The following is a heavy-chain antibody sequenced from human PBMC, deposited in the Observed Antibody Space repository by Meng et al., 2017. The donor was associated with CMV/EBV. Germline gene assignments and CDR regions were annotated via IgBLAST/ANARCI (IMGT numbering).Heavy chain of an antibody. D-gene: IGHD2-15*01. CDR3: ARGSNCSGGSCYSRDYYGMDV. Sequence: GSLRLSCTVSGGSISSYYWSWIRQPPGKGLEWIGYIYYSGSTNYNPSLKSRVTISVDTSKNQFSLKLSSVTAADTAVYYCARGSNCSGGSCYSRDYYGMDVWGQGTTVTVSS. CDR1: GGSISSYY. J-gene: IGHJ6*02. V-gene: IGHV4-59*01. CDR2: IYYSGST.